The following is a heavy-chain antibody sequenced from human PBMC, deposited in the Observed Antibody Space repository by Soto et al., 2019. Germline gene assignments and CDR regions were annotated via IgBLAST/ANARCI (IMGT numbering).Heavy chain of an antibody. CDR1: VGTFSSYA. D-gene: IGHD3-3*02. CDR3: ARARDPCLEWLPFDY. V-gene: IGHV1-69*12. J-gene: IGHJ4*02. CDR2: IIPIFGTA. Sequence: QVQLVQSGAEVKKPGSSVKVSCKASVGTFSSYAISWVRQAPGQWLEWMGGIIPIFGTANYAQKFQGSVTVTADESTSTAYMELSSLRSEDTAVYYCARARDPCLEWLPFDYWGQGTLVTVSS.